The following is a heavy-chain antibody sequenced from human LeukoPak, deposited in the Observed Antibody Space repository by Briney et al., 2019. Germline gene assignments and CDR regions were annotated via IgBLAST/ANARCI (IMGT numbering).Heavy chain of an antibody. CDR1: GFTFSSYA. CDR3: AKDNVKDYYDSSGHFDY. D-gene: IGHD3-22*01. J-gene: IGHJ4*02. V-gene: IGHV3-23*01. CDR2: ISGSGGST. Sequence: GGSLRLSCAASGFTFSSYAMSWVRQAPGKGLEWVSAISGSGGSTYNADSVKGRFTISRDNSKNTLYLQMNSLRAEDTAVYYCAKDNVKDYYDSSGHFDYWGQGTLVTVSS.